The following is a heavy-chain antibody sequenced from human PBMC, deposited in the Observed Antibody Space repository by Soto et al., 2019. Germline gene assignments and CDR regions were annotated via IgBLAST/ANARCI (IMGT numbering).Heavy chain of an antibody. J-gene: IGHJ4*02. CDR1: GGSISSYY. D-gene: IGHD3-3*01. CDR2: IYYSGST. Sequence: SETLSLNRPVCGGSISSYYWSWKRQPPGKGLEWIGYIYYSGSTNYNPSLKSRVTISVDTSKNQFSLKLSSVTAAGTAVYYCARALTIFGVVLDCWGQGTLVTVSS. V-gene: IGHV4-59*08. CDR3: ARALTIFGVVLDC.